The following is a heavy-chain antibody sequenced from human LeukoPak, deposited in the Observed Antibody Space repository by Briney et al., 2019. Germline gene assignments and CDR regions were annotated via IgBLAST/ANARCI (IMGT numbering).Heavy chain of an antibody. CDR1: GDSVDSGSYY. CDR3: ARVGGYRYVDY. V-gene: IGHV4-61*01. J-gene: IGHJ4*02. D-gene: IGHD3-16*02. CDR2: FYNGGTA. Sequence: SETLSLTCIVSGDSVDSGSYYWTWIRQPPGKGLEWVGYFYNGGTANYNPSLKSRVTISLDPSKNQFSLKLSSVTAADTAVYYCARVGGYRYVDYWGQGSLVTVSS.